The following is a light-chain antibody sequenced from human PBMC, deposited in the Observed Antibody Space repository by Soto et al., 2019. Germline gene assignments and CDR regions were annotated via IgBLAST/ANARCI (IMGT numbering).Light chain of an antibody. CDR1: QSPLHTDGYNY. CDR2: LGS. J-gene: IGKJ1*01. CDR3: MQSLQTPRT. V-gene: IGKV2-28*01. Sequence: DIVMTQSPLSLAVTPGEPASISCRSSQSPLHTDGYNYLDWYLQKPGQSPQLLIYLGSNRASGVPDRFSGSGSGTDFTLKISRGEAEDVGVDYCMQSLQTPRTFGQGTKVEIK.